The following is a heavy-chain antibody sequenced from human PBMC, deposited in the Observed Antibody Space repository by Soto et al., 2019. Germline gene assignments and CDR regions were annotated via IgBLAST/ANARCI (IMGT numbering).Heavy chain of an antibody. CDR2: ISGSSGNTI. CDR3: ARNNFDY. J-gene: IGHJ4*02. Sequence: EVQLVESGGGLVQPGGSLRLSCAASGFIFSAYSMNWVRQTPGKGLEWVSYISGSSGNTIYYADSVRGRFTISRDNAKNSVYLQMNSLRAEDTAIYYCARNNFDYWGQGTLVTVSS. CDR1: GFIFSAYS. V-gene: IGHV3-48*01.